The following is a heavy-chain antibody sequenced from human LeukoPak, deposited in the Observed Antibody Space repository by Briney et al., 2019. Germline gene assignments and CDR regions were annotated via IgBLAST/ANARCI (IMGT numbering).Heavy chain of an antibody. J-gene: IGHJ4*02. CDR1: GYTFTSYY. CDR3: ARGGSLAAAPHLYYFDY. CDR2: INPIGGST. Sequence: VASVKVSFKASGYTFTSYYLHWVRQAPGQGLEWMGIINPIGGSTTYAQKFQGRVTMTRDTSTSTVYMELSSLRSEDTAVYYCARGGSLAAAPHLYYFDYWGQGSLVTVSS. D-gene: IGHD6-19*01. V-gene: IGHV1-46*01.